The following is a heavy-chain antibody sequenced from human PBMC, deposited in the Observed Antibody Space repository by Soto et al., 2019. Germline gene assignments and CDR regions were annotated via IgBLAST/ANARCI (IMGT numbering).Heavy chain of an antibody. CDR2: ISYSGTT. D-gene: IGHD3-16*01. V-gene: IGHV4-59*01. CDR3: VRIRGLGEVSPYFDH. Sequence: WTWIRQPPGRGLEWIGYISYSGTTNYNASLKSRVTISVDTSANQFSLRVRSVTAADTAVYYCVRIRGLGEVSPYFDHWGQGALVTVSS. J-gene: IGHJ4*02.